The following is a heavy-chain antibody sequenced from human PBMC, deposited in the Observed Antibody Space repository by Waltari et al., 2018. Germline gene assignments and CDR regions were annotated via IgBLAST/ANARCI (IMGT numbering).Heavy chain of an antibody. CDR1: GGTFSIYA. V-gene: IGHV1-69*01. CDR2: IITIFGTA. J-gene: IGHJ4*02. Sequence: QVPLVQSGAEVKTPGSSVKVSCKASGGTFSIYAISWVRQAPGQGLEWMGGIITIFGTANYAQKFQGRVTITADESTSTAYMELSSLRSEDTAVYYCARVGYCSGGSCYSPFDYWGQGTLVTVSS. D-gene: IGHD2-15*01. CDR3: ARVGYCSGGSCYSPFDY.